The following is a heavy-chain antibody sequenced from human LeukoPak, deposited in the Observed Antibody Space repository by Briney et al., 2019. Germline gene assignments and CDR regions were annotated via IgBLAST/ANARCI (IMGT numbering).Heavy chain of an antibody. V-gene: IGHV4-34*01. D-gene: IGHD3-22*01. CDR2: INHSGGT. J-gene: IGHJ4*02. Sequence: SETLSLTCAVYGGSFSGYYWSWIRQPPGKGLEWIGEINHSGGTNYNPSLKSRVTISVDTSKNQFSLKLSSVTAADTAVYYCARGLRSGSGYYNWGQGTLVTVSS. CDR1: GGSFSGYY. CDR3: ARGLRSGSGYYN.